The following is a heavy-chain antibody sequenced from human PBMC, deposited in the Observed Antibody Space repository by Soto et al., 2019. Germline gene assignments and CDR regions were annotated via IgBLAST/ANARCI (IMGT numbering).Heavy chain of an antibody. Sequence: PGESLKISCKGSGYSFTSYWISWVRQMPGKGLEWMGRIDPSDSYTNYSPSFQGHVTISADKPISTAYLQWSSLKASDTAMYYCARQEAARYYYYYGMDVWGQGTTVTVSS. CDR2: IDPSDSYT. D-gene: IGHD6-6*01. CDR3: ARQEAARYYYYYGMDV. J-gene: IGHJ6*02. CDR1: GYSFTSYW. V-gene: IGHV5-10-1*01.